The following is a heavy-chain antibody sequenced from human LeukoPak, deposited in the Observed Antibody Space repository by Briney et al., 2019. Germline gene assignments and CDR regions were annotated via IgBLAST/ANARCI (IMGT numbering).Heavy chain of an antibody. J-gene: IGHJ4*02. CDR3: ARNADIVATLGAFDY. D-gene: IGHD5-12*01. Sequence: SETLSLTCAVYGGSLSGYYWSWIRQPPGKGLEWIGEINHSGSTNYNPSLKSRVTISVDTSKNQFSLKLSSVTAADTAVYYCARNADIVATLGAFDYWGQGTLVTVSS. V-gene: IGHV4-34*01. CDR2: INHSGST. CDR1: GGSLSGYY.